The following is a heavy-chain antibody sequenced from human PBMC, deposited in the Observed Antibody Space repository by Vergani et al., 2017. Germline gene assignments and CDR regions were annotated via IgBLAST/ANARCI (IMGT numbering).Heavy chain of an antibody. V-gene: IGHV4-38-2*01. CDR1: GFSIDNGYY. Sequence: QVQLQESGPGLVKPSETLSLTCAVSGFSIDNGYYWDWIRQPPGKGLEWIGSIYRTGRTHFNPSLKSRVTISVDTSNNHFSLRLNSLTAADTAVYYCARHISVVRPSSMTAFDYWGQGTLVTVSS. D-gene: IGHD2-21*01. CDR3: ARHISVVRPSSMTAFDY. CDR2: IYRTGRT. J-gene: IGHJ4*02.